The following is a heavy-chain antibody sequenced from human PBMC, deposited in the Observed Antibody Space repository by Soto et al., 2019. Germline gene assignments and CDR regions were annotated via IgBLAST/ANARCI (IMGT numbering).Heavy chain of an antibody. CDR2: IKADNTNT. Sequence: QVQLVQSGAEEKKPGASVKVSCKASGFTFSGYTIHWVRQAPGQRLEWMGWIKADNTNTKYSQKFQGRVPITRDTAASTVYMELSSLRSEDTAVYYCAREGGWYVAYWGQGTLVTVSS. V-gene: IGHV1-3*05. J-gene: IGHJ4*02. CDR3: AREGGWYVAY. D-gene: IGHD6-19*01. CDR1: GFTFSGYT.